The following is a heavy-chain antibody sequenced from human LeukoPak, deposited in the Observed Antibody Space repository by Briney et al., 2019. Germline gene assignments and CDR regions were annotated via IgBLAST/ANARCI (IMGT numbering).Heavy chain of an antibody. CDR3: EREQRGGVSWSLGDLFASYYTYYYMDV. Sequence: ASVRLSCKASGYTFTSYYMHWVRQAPGQGLEWMGIINPSGGSTSYAQKFQGRVTMTRDMSTTTIYLSLSSLRSEDTDVYCWEREQRGGVSWSLGDLFASYYTYYYMDVWGRGTTVTVSS. J-gene: IGHJ6*03. CDR1: GYTFTSYY. CDR2: INPSGGST. D-gene: IGHD3-16*01. V-gene: IGHV1-46*01.